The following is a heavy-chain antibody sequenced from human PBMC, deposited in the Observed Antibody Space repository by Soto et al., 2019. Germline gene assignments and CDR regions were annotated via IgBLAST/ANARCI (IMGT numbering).Heavy chain of an antibody. D-gene: IGHD3-10*01. J-gene: IGHJ5*02. CDR3: ASARGPTYYYGSGSHSFDP. CDR1: GGSISSSSYY. Sequence: PSETLSLTCTVSGGSISSSSYYWFWIRHPPGKGLEWIGSIYYSGSTYYNPSLKSRVTISVDTSKNQFSLKLSSVTAADTAVYYCASARGPTYYYGSGSHSFDPWGQGTLVTVSS. CDR2: IYYSGST. V-gene: IGHV4-39*01.